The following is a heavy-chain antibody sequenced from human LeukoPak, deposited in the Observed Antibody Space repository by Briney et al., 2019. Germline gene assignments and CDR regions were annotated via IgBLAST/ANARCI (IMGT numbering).Heavy chain of an antibody. V-gene: IGHV1-18*01. D-gene: IGHD2-2*02. Sequence: GASVKVSCKASGYTFTSYGISWVRQAPGQGLEWMGWISAYNGNTNYAQKLQGRVTMTTDTSTSTAYMELRSLRSDDTAVYYCARVIAVVPAAIRHYYYYYMDVWGKGTTVTVSS. J-gene: IGHJ6*03. CDR3: ARVIAVVPAAIRHYYYYYMDV. CDR2: ISAYNGNT. CDR1: GYTFTSYG.